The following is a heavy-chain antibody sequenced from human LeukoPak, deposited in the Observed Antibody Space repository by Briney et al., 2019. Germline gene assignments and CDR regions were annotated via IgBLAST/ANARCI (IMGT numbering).Heavy chain of an antibody. CDR1: GFTFSSYS. D-gene: IGHD6-6*01. CDR3: ARAHLSSSSTDYMEV. CDR2: ISSSSSTV. J-gene: IGHJ6*03. Sequence: GGSLRLSCTASGFTFSSYSMNWVRQAPGKGLEWVSYISSSSSTVYYADSVKGRFTISRDNAENSLYLQMNSLRGEDTAVYYCARAHLSSSSTDYMEVWGKGTTVTVSS. V-gene: IGHV3-48*01.